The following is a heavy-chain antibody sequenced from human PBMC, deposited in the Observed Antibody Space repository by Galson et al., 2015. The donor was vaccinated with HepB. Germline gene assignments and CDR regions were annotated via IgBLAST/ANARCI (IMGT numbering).Heavy chain of an antibody. CDR1: GFNFNIYT. V-gene: IGHV3-21*01. J-gene: IGHJ4*02. D-gene: IGHD3-10*01. CDR3: AGSATFDY. Sequence: SLRLSCAASGFNFNIYTMTWVRQAPGKGLEWLSSINSNGYYIFYADSVKGRFTVSRDNAKNSLYLQINSLRAEDTAVYYCAGSATFDYWGQGTLVTVSS. CDR2: INSNGYYI.